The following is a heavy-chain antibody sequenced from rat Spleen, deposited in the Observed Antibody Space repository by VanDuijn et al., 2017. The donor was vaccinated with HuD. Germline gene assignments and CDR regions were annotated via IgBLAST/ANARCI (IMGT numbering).Heavy chain of an antibody. CDR3: VRSETGRGFDS. D-gene: IGHD5-1*01. CDR1: GFSLTSYH. CDR2: IWTGGST. V-gene: IGHV2-43*01. J-gene: IGHJ2*01. Sequence: QVQLKESGPGLVQPSQTLSLTCTVSGFSLTSYHVSWVRQPPGKGLEWMGVIWTGGSTASNSLLKSRLNISRDTSKSQVFLKMNSLQTEDTATYYCVRSETGRGFDSWGQGVMVTVSS.